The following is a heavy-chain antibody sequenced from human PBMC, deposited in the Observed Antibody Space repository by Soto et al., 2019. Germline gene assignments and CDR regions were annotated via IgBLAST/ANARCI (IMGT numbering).Heavy chain of an antibody. CDR2: ITSSGSNT. V-gene: IGHV3-11*01. J-gene: IGHJ4*02. Sequence: QVQLVESGGGLVKPGGSLRLSCAASGFTFSGYNMSWIRQAPGKGLEWVSYITSSGSNTFDAESVKGRFTISRDNTMNLLYRQMNSLSAEDSGVYYCARRGTISSAHHVDHWGQGTLVTVSS. D-gene: IGHD6-6*01. CDR3: ARRGTISSAHHVDH. CDR1: GFTFSGYN.